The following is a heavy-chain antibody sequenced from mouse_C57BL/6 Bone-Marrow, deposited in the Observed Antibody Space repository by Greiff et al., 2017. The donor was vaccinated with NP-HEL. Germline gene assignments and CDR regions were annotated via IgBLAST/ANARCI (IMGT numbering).Heavy chain of an antibody. V-gene: IGHV1-4*01. CDR1: GYTFTSYT. CDR2: INPSSGYT. CDR3: ARRTTVVATDYAMDY. Sequence: VQGVESGAELARPGASVKMSCKASGYTFTSYTMHWVKQRPGQGLEWIGYINPSSGYTKYNQKFKDKATLTADKSSSTAYMQLSSLTSEDSAVYYCARRTTVVATDYAMDYWGQGTSVTVSS. D-gene: IGHD1-1*01. J-gene: IGHJ4*01.